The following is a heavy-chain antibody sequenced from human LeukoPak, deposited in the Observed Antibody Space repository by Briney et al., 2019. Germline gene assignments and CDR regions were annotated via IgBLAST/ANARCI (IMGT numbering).Heavy chain of an antibody. CDR1: GGTFSSYA. CDR3: ARGDCSSTSCYRDYYYYYMDV. CDR2: IIPIFGTA. D-gene: IGHD2-2*01. Sequence: ASVKVSCTASGGTFSSYAISWVRQAPGQGLEWMGGIIPIFGTANYAQKFQGRVTITTDESTSTASMKLSSLRSEDTAVYYCARGDCSSTSCYRDYYYYYMDVWGKGTTVTVSS. V-gene: IGHV1-69*05. J-gene: IGHJ6*03.